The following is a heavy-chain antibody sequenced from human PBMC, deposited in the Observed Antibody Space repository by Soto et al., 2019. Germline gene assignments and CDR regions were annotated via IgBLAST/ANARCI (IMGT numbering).Heavy chain of an antibody. D-gene: IGHD2-8*01. J-gene: IGHJ6*02. Sequence: ASVKVSCKASGYTFTSYAMHWVRQAPGQRLEWMGWINAGNGNTKYSQKFQGRVTITRDTSASTAYMELSSLRSEDTAVYYCARDSLWIVITKPQGYYGMDVWGQGTTVTVSS. CDR1: GYTFTSYA. CDR3: ARDSLWIVITKPQGYYGMDV. CDR2: INAGNGNT. V-gene: IGHV1-3*01.